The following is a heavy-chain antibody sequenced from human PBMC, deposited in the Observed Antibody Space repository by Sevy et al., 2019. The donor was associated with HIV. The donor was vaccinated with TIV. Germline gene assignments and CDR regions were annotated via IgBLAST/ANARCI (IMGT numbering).Heavy chain of an antibody. Sequence: GGSLRLSCAASGFDFNHHWMSWVRQAPQKGLEWVANIKQDGSETYYVDSLEGRFTISRGNAKNSLSLQINDLRAEDTAVYYCARLPTGLQSFNYLLSTYFDSWGQGTLVTVSS. J-gene: IGHJ4*02. CDR2: IKQDGSET. CDR1: GFDFNHHW. D-gene: IGHD3-9*01. CDR3: ARLPTGLQSFNYLLSTYFDS. V-gene: IGHV3-7*01.